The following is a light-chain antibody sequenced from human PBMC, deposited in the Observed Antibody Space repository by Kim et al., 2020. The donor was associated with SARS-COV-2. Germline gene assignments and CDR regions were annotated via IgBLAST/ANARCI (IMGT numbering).Light chain of an antibody. CDR2: TAT. CDR1: QSVSSSY. J-gene: IGKJ4*01. V-gene: IGKV3-20*01. CDR3: QQYDSSPLT. Sequence: LSPGERATLSCRASQSVSSSYLAWYQQKPGQAPRLLMYTATNRATGIPHRFSGSASGTDFTLTISRLEPEDFAVYYCQQYDSSPLTFGGGTKLEI.